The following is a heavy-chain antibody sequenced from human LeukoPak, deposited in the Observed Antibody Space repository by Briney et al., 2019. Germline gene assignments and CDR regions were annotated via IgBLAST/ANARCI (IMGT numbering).Heavy chain of an antibody. J-gene: IGHJ3*02. D-gene: IGHD3-22*01. Sequence: SVKVSCKASGFTFHTSAMQWVRQARGQRLEWIGWIVLGSGNTVYSHKFHDRVIITRDMSTSTVYMELDSLGSEDTAVYYCARGLLHSSGYSGFDIWGQGTMVTVSS. CDR1: GFTFHTSA. V-gene: IGHV1-58*02. CDR3: ARGLLHSSGYSGFDI. CDR2: IVLGSGNT.